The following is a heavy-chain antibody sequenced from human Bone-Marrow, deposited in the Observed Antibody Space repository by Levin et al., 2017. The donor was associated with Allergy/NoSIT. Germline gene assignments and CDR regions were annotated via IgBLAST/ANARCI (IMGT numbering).Heavy chain of an antibody. Sequence: GASVKVSCAASGFTFSSYDMHWVRQATGRGLEWVSAIGTAADSYYSGSVKGRFTVSRDNAKNSFYLQMNSLRAGDTAVYYCARVALPRYCTSTSCSDSGYYFDYWGQGTLVTVSS. CDR2: IGTAADS. V-gene: IGHV3-13*04. CDR3: ARVALPRYCTSTSCSDSGYYFDY. CDR1: GFTFSSYD. D-gene: IGHD2-2*01. J-gene: IGHJ4*02.